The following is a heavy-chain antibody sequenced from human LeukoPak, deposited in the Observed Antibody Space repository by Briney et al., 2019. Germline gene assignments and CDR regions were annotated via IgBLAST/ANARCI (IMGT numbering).Heavy chain of an antibody. D-gene: IGHD5-18*01. CDR2: IIPIFGTA. CDR1: GDTFSSYA. Sequence: SVKVSCKASGDTFSSYAISWVRQAPGQGLEWMGGIIPIFGTANYAQKFQGRVTITADESTSTAYMELSSLRSEDTAVYYCARAETVDTAFDYWGQGALVTVSS. CDR3: ARAETVDTAFDY. J-gene: IGHJ4*02. V-gene: IGHV1-69*01.